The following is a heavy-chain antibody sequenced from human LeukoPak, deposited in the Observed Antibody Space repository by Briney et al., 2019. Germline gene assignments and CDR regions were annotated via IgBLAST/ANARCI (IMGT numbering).Heavy chain of an antibody. V-gene: IGHV3-53*01. CDR2: IYSGGST. J-gene: IGHJ4*02. CDR1: GFTVSSNY. D-gene: IGHD6-13*01. CDR3: ARGGQQLLYTSIYYFDY. Sequence: GRSLRLSCAASGFTVSSNYMSWVRQAPGKGLEWVSVIYSGGSTYYADSVKGRFTISRDNSKNTLYLQMNSLRAEDTAVYYCARGGQQLLYTSIYYFDYWGQGTLVTVSS.